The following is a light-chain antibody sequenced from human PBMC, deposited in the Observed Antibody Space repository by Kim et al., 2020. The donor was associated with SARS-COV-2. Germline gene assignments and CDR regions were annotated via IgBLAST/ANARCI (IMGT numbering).Light chain of an antibody. Sequence: AAGKKARMTRRGNKNGSKSVNWYQQKPGQAPVLVIYYDSDRPSGITERFSGSNSGNTATLTISRVEAGDEADYYCQVWDSSSDHPVFGGGTQLTVL. CDR1: KNGSKS. CDR2: YDS. CDR3: QVWDSSSDHPV. V-gene: IGLV3-21*04. J-gene: IGLJ3*02.